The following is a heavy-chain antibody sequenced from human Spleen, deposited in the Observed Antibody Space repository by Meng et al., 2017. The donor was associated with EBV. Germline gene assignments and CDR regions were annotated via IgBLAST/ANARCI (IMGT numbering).Heavy chain of an antibody. J-gene: IGHJ4*02. V-gene: IGHV1-69*06. CDR3: ARESGRGYSSDY. CDR2: ITPISGAA. Sequence: QVRLVQSGAEVKKPGSSMKVSCKASGGSFSSYVIHWVRQAPGQGLEWMGRITPISGAANYAQKFQGRVTMTADTSTSTAFMELSSLRSEDTAVYYCARESGRGYSSDYWGQGTLVTVSS. D-gene: IGHD5-18*01. CDR1: GGSFSSYV.